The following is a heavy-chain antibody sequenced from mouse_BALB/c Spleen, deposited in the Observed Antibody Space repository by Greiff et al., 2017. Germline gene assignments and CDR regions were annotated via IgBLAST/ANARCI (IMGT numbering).Heavy chain of an antibody. J-gene: IGHJ4*01. D-gene: IGHD1-1*01. CDR2: ISSGGST. CDR3: ARGPSSYYYGSSYDYAMDY. Sequence: EVKLVESGGGLVKPGGSLKLSCAASGFTFSSYAMSWVRQTPEKRLEWVASISSGGSTYYPDSVKGRFTISRDNARNSLYLQMSSLRSEDTAMYYCARGPSSYYYGSSYDYAMDYWGQGTSVTVSS. V-gene: IGHV5-6-5*01. CDR1: GFTFSSYA.